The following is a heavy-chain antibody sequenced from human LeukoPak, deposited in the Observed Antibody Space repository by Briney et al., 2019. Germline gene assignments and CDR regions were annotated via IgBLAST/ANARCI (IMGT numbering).Heavy chain of an antibody. D-gene: IGHD6-19*01. CDR2: IYSTGNT. CDR3: ARRRGIAVAGTNWFDP. V-gene: IGHV4-39*02. CDR1: GDFIRSGHYY. Sequence: SETLSLTCTVSGDFIRSGHYYWGWIRQSPGKGLEWMGSIYSTGNTHYNPSLESRLIISVDTSKNSFSLKLSSVTAADTAVYYCARRRGIAVAGTNWFDPWGQGTLVTVSS. J-gene: IGHJ5*02.